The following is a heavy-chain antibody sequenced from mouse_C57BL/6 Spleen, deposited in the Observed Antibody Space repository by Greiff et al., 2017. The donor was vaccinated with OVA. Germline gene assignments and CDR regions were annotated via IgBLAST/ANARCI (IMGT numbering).Heavy chain of an antibody. D-gene: IGHD2-2*01. V-gene: IGHV1-81*01. CDR1: GYTFTSYG. Sequence: QVQLQQSGAELARPGASVKLSCKASGYTFTSYGISWVKQRTGQGLEWIGEIYPRSGNTYYNEKFKGKATLTAGNSSSTAYMELSRLTSEDSAVYFCARGVTTVADWGQGTLVTVSA. CDR3: ARGVTTVAD. J-gene: IGHJ3*01. CDR2: IYPRSGNT.